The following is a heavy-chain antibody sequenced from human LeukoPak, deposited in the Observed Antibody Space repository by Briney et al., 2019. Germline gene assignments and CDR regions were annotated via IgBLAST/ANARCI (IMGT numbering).Heavy chain of an antibody. J-gene: IGHJ4*02. CDR1: GGSFSGYY. V-gene: IGHV4-34*01. Sequence: SETLSLTCAVYGGSFSGYYWSWIRQPPGKGLEWIGEINHSGGTKYNPSLKSRVTISVDTSKNQFSLKLSSVTAADTAVYYCARWEGTIHNFDYWGQGTLVTVSS. D-gene: IGHD1-7*01. CDR2: INHSGGT. CDR3: ARWEGTIHNFDY.